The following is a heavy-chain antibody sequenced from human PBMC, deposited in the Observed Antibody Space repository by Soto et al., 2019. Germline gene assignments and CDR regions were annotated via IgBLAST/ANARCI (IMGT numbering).Heavy chain of an antibody. CDR3: ARRWGALFDY. J-gene: IGHJ4*02. CDR2: IYYSGST. Sequence: SETLSLTCTVSGGSISSYYWSWIRQPPGKGLEWIGYIYYSGSTNYNPSLKSRVTISVDTSKNQFSLKLSSVTAADTAVYYCARRWGALFDYWGQGTLVTVSS. V-gene: IGHV4-59*08. D-gene: IGHD1-26*01. CDR1: GGSISSYY.